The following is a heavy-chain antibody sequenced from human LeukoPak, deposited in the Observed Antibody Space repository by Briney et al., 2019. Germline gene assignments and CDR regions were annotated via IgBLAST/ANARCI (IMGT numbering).Heavy chain of an antibody. CDR1: GYSISSGYY. J-gene: IGHJ6*03. V-gene: IGHV4-38-2*01. D-gene: IGHD6-13*01. CDR2: IYRSGST. Sequence: SETLSLTCAVSGYSISSGYYWGWFRQPPGKGLEWIGTIYRSGSTYSNPSLKSRLTISVDTSKNQFSLKLNSLTVADTAVYYCARQGGSSSPYYYYYMDVWGKGTTVTVPS. CDR3: ARQGGSSSPYYYYYMDV.